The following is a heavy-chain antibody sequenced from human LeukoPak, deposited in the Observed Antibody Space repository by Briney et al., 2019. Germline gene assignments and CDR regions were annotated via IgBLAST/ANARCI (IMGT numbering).Heavy chain of an antibody. CDR3: AREAWTRYYFDY. CDR1: GFTVSSNY. D-gene: IGHD3/OR15-3a*01. CDR2: IYSGGST. Sequence: GGSLRLSCAASGFTVSSNYMSWVRQAPGKGLEWVSVIYSGGSTYYADSVKGRFTISRHNSNNTLYLQMNSLRAEDTAVYYCAREAWTRYYFDYWGQGTLVTVSS. J-gene: IGHJ4*02. V-gene: IGHV3-53*04.